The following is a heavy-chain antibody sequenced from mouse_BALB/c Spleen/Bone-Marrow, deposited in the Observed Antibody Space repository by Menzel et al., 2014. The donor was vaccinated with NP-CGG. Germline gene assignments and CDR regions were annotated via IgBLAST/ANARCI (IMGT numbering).Heavy chain of an antibody. Sequence: AKVVTSGGDLVKRGGSLNLSCATTGFTFSSYGMSWVRQTPDKRLEWVATISSGGSYTYYPDSVKGRFTISRDNAKNTLYLQMSSLKSEDTAMYYCARHDYDEENFDYWGQGTTRTVSS. V-gene: IGHV5-6*02. J-gene: IGHJ2*01. CDR2: ISSGGSYT. D-gene: IGHD2-4*01. CDR3: ARHDYDEENFDY. CDR1: GFTFSSYG.